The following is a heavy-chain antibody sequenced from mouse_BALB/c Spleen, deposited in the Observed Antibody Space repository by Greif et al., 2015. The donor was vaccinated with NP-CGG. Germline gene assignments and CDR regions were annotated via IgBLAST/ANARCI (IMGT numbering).Heavy chain of an antibody. CDR3: ATGTYFDV. CDR2: INPSTGYT. V-gene: IGHV1-7*01. CDR1: GYTFTSYW. D-gene: IGHD4-1*01. Sequence: QVQLKHSGAELAKPGASVKMSCKASGYTFTSYWMHWVKQRPGQGLEWIGYINPSTGYTEYIQKFKDKATLTADKSSSTAYMQLSSLTSEDSAVYYCATGTYFDVWGAGTTVTVSS. J-gene: IGHJ1*01.